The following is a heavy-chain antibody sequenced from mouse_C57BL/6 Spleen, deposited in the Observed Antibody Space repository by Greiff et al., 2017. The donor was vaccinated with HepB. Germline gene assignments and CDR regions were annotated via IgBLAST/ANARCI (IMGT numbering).Heavy chain of an antibody. CDR2: IHPNSGST. CDR1: GYTFTSYW. Sequence: VQLQQPGAELVKPGASVKLSCKASGYTFTSYWMHWVKQRPGQGLEWIGMIHPNSGSTNYNEKFKSKATLTVDKSSSTAYMQLSSLTSEDSAVYDCARPLNYYGSTFAYWGQGTLVTVSA. V-gene: IGHV1-64*01. CDR3: ARPLNYYGSTFAY. D-gene: IGHD1-1*01. J-gene: IGHJ3*01.